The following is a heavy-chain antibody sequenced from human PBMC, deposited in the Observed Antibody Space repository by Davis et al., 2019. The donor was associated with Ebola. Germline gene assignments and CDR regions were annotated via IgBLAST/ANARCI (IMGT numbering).Heavy chain of an antibody. J-gene: IGHJ4*02. D-gene: IGHD4-11*01. CDR2: IRSKANSYAT. V-gene: IGHV3-73*01. Sequence: GGSLRLSCAASGLTSSGSAMHCVRQASGKGLEWVGRIRSKANSYATAYAASVKGRFTISRDDSKNTAYLQMNSLKTEDTAVYYCTTTTTASDYWGQGTLVTVSS. CDR1: GLTSSGSA. CDR3: TTTTTASDY.